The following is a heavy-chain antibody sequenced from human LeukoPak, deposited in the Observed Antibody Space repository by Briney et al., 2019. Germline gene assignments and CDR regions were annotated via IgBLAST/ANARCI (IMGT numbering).Heavy chain of an antibody. CDR3: ARDRGVVVPAAIHWFDP. CDR2: IYYSGST. D-gene: IGHD2-2*02. Sequence: SSQTLSLTCTVSGGSISSGGYYWSWIRQHPGKGLEWIGYIYYSGSTYYNPSLKSRVTISVDTSKNQFSLKLSSVTAADTAVYYCARDRGVVVPAAIHWFDPWGQGTLVTVSS. V-gene: IGHV4-31*03. J-gene: IGHJ5*02. CDR1: GGSISSGGYY.